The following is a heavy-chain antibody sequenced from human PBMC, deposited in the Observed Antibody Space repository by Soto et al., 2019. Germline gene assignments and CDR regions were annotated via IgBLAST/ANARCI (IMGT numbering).Heavy chain of an antibody. Sequence: GGSLRLSCTVSGFTLSDYYMSWIRQAPGKGLEWISYISRSGNTIYYTDSVKGRFTVSRDSAKSSLYLQMNSLRAEDTAVYYCARSKAGLVISRDPGRFHPRRQRTLVTVSS. J-gene: IGHJ5*02. CDR3: ARSKAGLVISRDPGRFHP. CDR2: ISRSGNTI. V-gene: IGHV3-11*01. CDR1: GFTLSDYY. D-gene: IGHD3-9*01.